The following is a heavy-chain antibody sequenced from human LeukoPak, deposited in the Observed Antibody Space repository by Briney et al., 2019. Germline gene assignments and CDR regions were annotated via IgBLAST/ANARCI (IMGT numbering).Heavy chain of an antibody. D-gene: IGHD6-19*01. CDR1: GGSISSYY. V-gene: IGHV4-59*01. J-gene: IGHJ4*02. CDR3: ARGDPYSSGWQTILDY. CDR2: IYYSGST. Sequence: TASETLSLTCTVSGGSISSYYWSWIRQPPGKGLEWIGYIYYSGSTNYNPSLKSRVTISVDTSKNQFSLKLSSVTAADTAVYYCARGDPYSSGWQTILDYWGQRTLVTVSS.